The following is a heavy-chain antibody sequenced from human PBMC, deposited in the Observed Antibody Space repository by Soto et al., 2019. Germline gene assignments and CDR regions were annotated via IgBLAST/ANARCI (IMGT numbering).Heavy chain of an antibody. D-gene: IGHD3-3*01. J-gene: IGHJ6*03. CDR2: ISSSGSTI. Sequence: GGSLRLSCAASGFTFSDYYMSWIRQAPGKGLKWVSYISSSGSTIYYADSVKGRFTISRDNAKNSLYLQMNSLRAEDTAVYYCARGKGTEETYYDFWGGNYYYMDVWGKGTTVTVSS. V-gene: IGHV3-11*01. CDR1: GFTFSDYY. CDR3: ARGKGTEETYYDFWGGNYYYMDV.